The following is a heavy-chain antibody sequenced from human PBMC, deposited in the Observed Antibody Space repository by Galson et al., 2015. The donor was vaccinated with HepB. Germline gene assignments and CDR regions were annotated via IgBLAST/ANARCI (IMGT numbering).Heavy chain of an antibody. CDR2: IDWDDDK. Sequence: PALVKPTQTLTLTCTFSGFSLSTSGMCVSWIRQPPGKALEWLARIDWDDDKYYSTSLKTRLTISKDTSKNQVVLTMTNMDPVDTATYYCARVYYDSSGYYPDHYYYGMDVRGQGTTVTVSS. D-gene: IGHD3-22*01. CDR3: ARVYYDSSGYYPDHYYYGMDV. J-gene: IGHJ6*02. V-gene: IGHV2-70*11. CDR1: GFSLSTSGMC.